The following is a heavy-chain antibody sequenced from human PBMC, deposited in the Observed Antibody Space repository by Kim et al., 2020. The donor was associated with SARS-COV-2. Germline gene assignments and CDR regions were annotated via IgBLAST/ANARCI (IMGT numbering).Heavy chain of an antibody. Sequence: QKFQGRVTITRDTSASTAYMELSSLRSEDTAVYYCARDPHIVVVTAIFDYWGQGTLVTVSS. J-gene: IGHJ4*02. D-gene: IGHD2-21*02. CDR3: ARDPHIVVVTAIFDY. V-gene: IGHV1-3*01.